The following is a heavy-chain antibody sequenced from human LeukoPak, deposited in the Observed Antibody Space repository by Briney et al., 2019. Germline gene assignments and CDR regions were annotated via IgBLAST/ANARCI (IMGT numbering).Heavy chain of an antibody. CDR3: ARRSGRGRWLHLVGHFDY. D-gene: IGHD5-24*01. V-gene: IGHV5-51*01. CDR1: GYSFTSYW. CDR2: IYPGDSDT. Sequence: GESLKISCQGSGYSFTSYWIGWVRQMPGKGLEWMGIIYPGDSDTRYSPSFQGQVTISADKSISTAYLQWDSLKASDTAMYYCARRSGRGRWLHLVGHFDYWGQGTLVTVSS. J-gene: IGHJ4*02.